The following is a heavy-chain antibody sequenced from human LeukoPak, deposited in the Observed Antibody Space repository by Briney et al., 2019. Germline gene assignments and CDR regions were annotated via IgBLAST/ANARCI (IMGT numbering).Heavy chain of an antibody. CDR3: AKETQTHAFDI. J-gene: IGHJ3*02. CDR1: GFTFDDYG. Sequence: GGSLRLSCAASGFTFDDYGMSWVRQAPGKGLEWVSGINWNGGSTGYADSVKGRFTISRDNSKNTLYLQMNSLRAEDTAVYYCAKETQTHAFDIWGQGTMVTVSS. CDR2: INWNGGST. V-gene: IGHV3-20*04.